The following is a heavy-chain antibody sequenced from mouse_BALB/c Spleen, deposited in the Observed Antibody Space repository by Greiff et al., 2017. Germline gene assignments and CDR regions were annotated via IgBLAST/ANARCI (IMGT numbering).Heavy chain of an antibody. V-gene: IGHV1-9*01. D-gene: IGHD4-1*01. CDR3: ARWDDGYAMDY. CDR2: ILPGSGST. J-gene: IGHJ4*01. Sequence: QVQLQQSGAELMKPGASVKISCKATGYTFSRYWIEWVKQRPGHGLEWIGEILPGSGSTNYHEKFKGKVTFTADKSSNTANMQLSSLTSEDSAVYYCARWDDGYAMDYWGQGTSVTVSS. CDR1: GYTFSRYW.